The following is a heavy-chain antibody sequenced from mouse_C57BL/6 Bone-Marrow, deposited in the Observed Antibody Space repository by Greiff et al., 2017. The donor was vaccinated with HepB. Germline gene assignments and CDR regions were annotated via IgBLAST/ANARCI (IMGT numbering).Heavy chain of an antibody. Sequence: EVQGVESGGGLVKPGGSLKLSCAASGFTFSSYAMSWVRQTPEKRLEWVATISDGGSYTYYPDNVKGRFTISRDNAKNNLYLQMSHLKSEDTAMYYCARAPITTVVADWYFDVWGTGTTVTVSS. D-gene: IGHD1-1*01. J-gene: IGHJ1*03. CDR1: GFTFSSYA. CDR3: ARAPITTVVADWYFDV. CDR2: ISDGGSYT. V-gene: IGHV5-4*01.